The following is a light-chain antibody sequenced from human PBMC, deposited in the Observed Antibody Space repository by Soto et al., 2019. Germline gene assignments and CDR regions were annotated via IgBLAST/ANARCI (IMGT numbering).Light chain of an antibody. Sequence: DIQMTQSPSSLSASVGDRVTITCRASQSISRYLNWYQQKPEKAPKLLIYAASSLQSGVPSRFSGSASGTDFTLTITSLQPEDFATYYCQQAYSSPFTFGPGTTVDI. CDR1: QSISRY. V-gene: IGKV1-39*01. J-gene: IGKJ3*01. CDR2: AAS. CDR3: QQAYSSPFT.